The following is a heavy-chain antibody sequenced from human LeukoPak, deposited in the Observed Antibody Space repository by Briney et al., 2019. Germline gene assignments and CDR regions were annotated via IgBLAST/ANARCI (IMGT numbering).Heavy chain of an antibody. Sequence: PGGSLRLSCAASGFTFSGSTMHWVRQASGKGLEWVGRIRNKANSYATEYAASVKGRFTISRDESKNTAYLRMNSLRTEDTAVYYCTVTLSEGYCSGGSCPYWGQGTLVTVSS. CDR3: TVTLSEGYCSGGSCPY. CDR1: GFTFSGST. V-gene: IGHV3-73*01. D-gene: IGHD2-15*01. J-gene: IGHJ4*02. CDR2: IRNKANSYAT.